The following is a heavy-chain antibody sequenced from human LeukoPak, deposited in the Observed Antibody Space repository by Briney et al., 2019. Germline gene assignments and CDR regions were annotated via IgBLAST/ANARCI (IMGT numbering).Heavy chain of an antibody. J-gene: IGHJ4*02. Sequence: PGGSLRLSCAASGFTVSSNYMSWVRQAPNKGLEWVSVIYSGGSTYYADSVKGRFTISRDNSRNTLYLQMSSLRVEDTAVYYCACLWGSTTAGSFDFWGQGTLVTVSS. CDR2: IYSGGST. CDR3: ACLWGSTTAGSFDF. D-gene: IGHD1-26*01. CDR1: GFTVSSNY. V-gene: IGHV3-53*01.